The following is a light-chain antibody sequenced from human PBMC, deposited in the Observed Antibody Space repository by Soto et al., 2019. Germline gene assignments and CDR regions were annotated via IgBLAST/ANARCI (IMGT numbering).Light chain of an antibody. J-gene: IGKJ3*01. CDR1: QNISSY. CDR3: QQSYSTPST. Sequence: DIQMTQSPSSLSASVGDRVTITCRASQNISSYLNWYQQKPGKAPKLLIYAASSLQSGVPSRFSGSGSGTDFTLTISSLQPEDFATYYCQQSYSTPSTFGPGTKVDI. CDR2: AAS. V-gene: IGKV1-39*01.